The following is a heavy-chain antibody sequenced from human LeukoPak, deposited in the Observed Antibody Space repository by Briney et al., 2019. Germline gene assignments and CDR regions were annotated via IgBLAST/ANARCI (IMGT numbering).Heavy chain of an antibody. V-gene: IGHV1-2*02. CDR1: GYTFTAHY. Sequence: ASVKVSCKASGYTFTAHYIHWVRQAPGQGLEWMGWISPHSGNTEFIQKIQGRVTMTRDTSIRTVYMELTRLRSDDTAVYYGARESGGLRGVIIPAHLDVWGQGTAVTVSS. CDR2: ISPHSGNT. D-gene: IGHD3-10*01. CDR3: ARESGGLRGVIIPAHLDV. J-gene: IGHJ6*02.